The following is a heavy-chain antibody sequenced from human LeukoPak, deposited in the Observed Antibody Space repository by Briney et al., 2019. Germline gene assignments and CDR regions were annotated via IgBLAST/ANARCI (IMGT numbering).Heavy chain of an antibody. V-gene: IGHV4-59*01. J-gene: IGHJ6*02. CDR1: GGSISSYY. CDR3: ARVAPNYYYGMDV. Sequence: SETLSRTCTVSGGSISSYYWSWIRQPPGKGLEWIGYIYYSGSTNYNPSLKSRVTISVDTSKNQFSLKLSSVTAADTAVYYCARVAPNYYYGMDVWGQGTTVTVSS. CDR2: IYYSGST.